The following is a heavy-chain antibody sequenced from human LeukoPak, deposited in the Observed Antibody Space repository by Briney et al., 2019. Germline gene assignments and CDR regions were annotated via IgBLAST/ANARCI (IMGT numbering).Heavy chain of an antibody. D-gene: IGHD6-13*01. CDR1: GFTFSSYG. CDR3: AKNRESSSLYHVDY. CDR2: IRFDGSNK. J-gene: IGHJ4*02. Sequence: PGGSLRLSCAASGFTFSSYGMHWVRQAPGRGLEWVTFIRFDGSNKYYADSVKGRFTISRDNSKNTLYLQMNSLSAEDTAMYYGAKNRESSSLYHVDYWGQGTLVTVSS. V-gene: IGHV3-30*02.